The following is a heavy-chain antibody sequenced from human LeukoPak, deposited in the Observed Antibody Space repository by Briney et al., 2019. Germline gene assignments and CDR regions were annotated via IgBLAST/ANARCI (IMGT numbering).Heavy chain of an antibody. CDR1: GFTVSSNY. D-gene: IGHD6-19*01. CDR3: AREGQWLVGDAFDI. CDR2: IYSGGST. J-gene: IGHJ3*02. V-gene: IGHV3-53*01. Sequence: GGSLRLSCAASGFTVSSNYMSWVRQAPGKGLEWASVIYSGGSTYYADSVKGRFTISRDNSKNTLYLQMNSLRAEDTAVYYCAREGQWLVGDAFDIWGQGTMVTVSS.